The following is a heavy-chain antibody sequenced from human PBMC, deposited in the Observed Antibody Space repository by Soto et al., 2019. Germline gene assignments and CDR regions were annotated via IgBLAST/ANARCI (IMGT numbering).Heavy chain of an antibody. Sequence: GGFLRLSCAASGFTFSSYWMHWVRQAPGKGLVWVSRINSDGSSTSYADSVKGRFTISRDNAKNTLYLQMNSLRAEDTAVYYCARAKNYDFWSGYYTGRRRDSNDYYYYYMDVWGKGTTVTVSS. V-gene: IGHV3-74*01. CDR1: GFTFSSYW. D-gene: IGHD3-3*01. CDR2: INSDGSST. J-gene: IGHJ6*03. CDR3: ARAKNYDFWSGYYTGRRRDSNDYYYYYMDV.